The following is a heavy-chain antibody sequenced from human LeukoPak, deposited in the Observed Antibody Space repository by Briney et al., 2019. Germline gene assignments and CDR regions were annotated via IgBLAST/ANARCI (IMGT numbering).Heavy chain of an antibody. CDR2: FNPNSGDT. CDR3: AAVVGTGDY. CDR1: GYTFTGYY. V-gene: IGHV1-2*02. J-gene: IGHJ4*02. Sequence: APVKVSCKASGYTFTGYYMHWVRQAPGQGLEWMGWFNPNSGDTSFAQKFQGRVTTIRDTSTSTAYMELSRLRSDDTAVYYCAAVVGTGDYWGQGTLVTVSS. D-gene: IGHD2-2*01.